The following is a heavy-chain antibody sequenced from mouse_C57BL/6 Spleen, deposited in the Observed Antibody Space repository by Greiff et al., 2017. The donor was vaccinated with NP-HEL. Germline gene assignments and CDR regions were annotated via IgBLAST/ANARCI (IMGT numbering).Heavy chain of an antibody. CDR1: FSSLPRVSS. CDR3: ARAENYGSSLVAY. CDR2: ISSSGLN. D-gene: IGHD1-1*01. V-gene: IGHV3-6*01. Sequence: VQLKESGPGLVNPSPSLSLPCSFPFSSLPRVSSCPWLLPFPGTKLEWMGYISSSGLNNYNPPLKNRIAITRDTSKNQLCLKVNSVTTEDTATYYCARAENYGSSLVAYWGQGTLVTVSA. J-gene: IGHJ3*01.